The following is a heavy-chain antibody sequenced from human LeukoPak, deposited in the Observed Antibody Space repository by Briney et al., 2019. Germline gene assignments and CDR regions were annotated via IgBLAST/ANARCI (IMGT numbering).Heavy chain of an antibody. D-gene: IGHD3-10*01. CDR1: GGSISSYY. V-gene: IGHV4-59*08. CDR2: IYYTGST. J-gene: IGHJ4*02. Sequence: AETLSLTCTVSGGSISSYYWSWIRQPPGKGLELIGYIYYTGSTNYHPSLKSRITISVDTYKNQFSLNLSSVTAADTAVYYCARQSASGRAYFDYWGQGTLVTISS. CDR3: ARQSASGRAYFDY.